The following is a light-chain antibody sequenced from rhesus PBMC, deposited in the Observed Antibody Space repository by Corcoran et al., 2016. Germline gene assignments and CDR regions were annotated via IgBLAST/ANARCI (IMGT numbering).Light chain of an antibody. J-gene: IGKJ2*01. Sequence: DIQMTQSPSSLSASVGDRGTITCRASENVNNYLNWYQQKPGKVPKLRIYKASTMQSGVPSRFSGSGSGTDYTFTIRCLQPEDVATYYCPHGYGTPYSFGQGTKVWIK. CDR3: PHGYGTPYS. CDR2: KAS. V-gene: IGKV1-74*01. CDR1: ENVNNY.